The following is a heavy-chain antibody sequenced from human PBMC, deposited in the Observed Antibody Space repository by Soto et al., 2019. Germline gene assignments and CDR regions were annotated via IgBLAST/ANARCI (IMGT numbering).Heavy chain of an antibody. V-gene: IGHV4-34*01. Sequence: SETLSLTCAVYGGSFSGYYWSWIRQPPGKGLEWIGEINHSGSTNYNPSLKSRVTISVDTSKNQFSLKLSSVTAADTAVYYCARRIWSGYRYYFDYWGQGTLVTVSS. D-gene: IGHD3-3*01. J-gene: IGHJ4*02. CDR1: GGSFSGYY. CDR3: ARRIWSGYRYYFDY. CDR2: INHSGST.